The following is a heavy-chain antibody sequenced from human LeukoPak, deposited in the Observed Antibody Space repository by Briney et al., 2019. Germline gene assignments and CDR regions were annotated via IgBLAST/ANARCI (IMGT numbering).Heavy chain of an antibody. CDR2: INYDGSSA. CDR3: ARDAYYDSSGYYYDY. V-gene: IGHV3-74*01. D-gene: IGHD3-22*01. CDR1: GFTFSSYW. J-gene: IGHJ4*02. Sequence: GGSLRLSCAASGFTFSSYWMHWIRQAPGKGLVWVSRINYDGSSANYADSVRGRFTISRDNAKNTLYLQMNSLRDGDTAVYYCARDAYYDSSGYYYDYWGQGTLVTVSS.